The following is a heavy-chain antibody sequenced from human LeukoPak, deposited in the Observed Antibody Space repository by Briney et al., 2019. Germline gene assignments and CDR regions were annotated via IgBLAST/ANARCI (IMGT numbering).Heavy chain of an antibody. Sequence: ASVKVSCKASGYTFTSYGISWVRQAPGKGLEWMGGFDPEGGETIYAQKFQGRVTMTEDTSTDTAYMELSSLRSEDTAVYYCAILFWNIVVPAAMDWFDPWGQGTLVTVSS. V-gene: IGHV1-24*01. J-gene: IGHJ5*02. CDR1: GYTFTSYG. CDR3: AILFWNIVVPAAMDWFDP. CDR2: FDPEGGET. D-gene: IGHD2-2*01.